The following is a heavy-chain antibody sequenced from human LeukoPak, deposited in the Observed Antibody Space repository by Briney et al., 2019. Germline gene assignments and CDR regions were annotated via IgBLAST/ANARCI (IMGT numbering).Heavy chain of an antibody. J-gene: IGHJ4*02. CDR1: GFTLVSHD. CDR2: VSSGFHA. Sequence: GGSLRVSCTASGFTLVSHDMHWVRQIPGQGLEWVAAVSSGFHAFLADYVQGRFTVSREDARNCLSLQMNGLRAGDTAVYYCVREARGYHYTYFDYWGQGTLVTVSS. V-gene: IGHV3-13*01. CDR3: VREARGYHYTYFDY. D-gene: IGHD5-18*01.